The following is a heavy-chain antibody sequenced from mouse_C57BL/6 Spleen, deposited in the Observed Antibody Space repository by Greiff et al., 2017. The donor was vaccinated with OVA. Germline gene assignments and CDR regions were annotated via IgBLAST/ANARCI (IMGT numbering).Heavy chain of an antibody. V-gene: IGHV5-4*03. Sequence: GMLVESGGGLVKPGGSLKLSCAASGFTFSSYAMSWVRQTPEKRLEWVATISDGGSYTYYPDNVKGRFTISRDNAKNNLYLQMSHLKSEDTAMYYCARERNGNYIDWGQGTTLTVSS. CDR3: ARERNGNYID. D-gene: IGHD2-1*01. J-gene: IGHJ2*01. CDR1: GFTFSSYA. CDR2: ISDGGSYT.